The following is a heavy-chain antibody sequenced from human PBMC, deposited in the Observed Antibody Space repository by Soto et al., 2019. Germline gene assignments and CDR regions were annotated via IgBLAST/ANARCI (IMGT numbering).Heavy chain of an antibody. CDR2: INPSGGST. Sequence: ASVKVSCKASGYTLTTHYIHWLRQAPGQGLEWMGIINPSGGSTSYANKFQGRVSLTTDTATSTVYMELNSLQSEDTAVYYCATAQTLVAQGPIAARGYFGTWGQGTLVTVSS. D-gene: IGHD5-12*01. J-gene: IGHJ5*02. CDR1: GYTLTTHY. CDR3: ATAQTLVAQGPIAARGYFGT. V-gene: IGHV1-46*01.